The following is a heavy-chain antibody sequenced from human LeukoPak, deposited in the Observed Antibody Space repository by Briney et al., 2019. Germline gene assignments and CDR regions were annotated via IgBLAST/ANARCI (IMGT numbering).Heavy chain of an antibody. CDR3: AKDRGGIAARGKSYDY. CDR2: ISYDGSNK. CDR1: GFTFSSYA. J-gene: IGHJ4*02. V-gene: IGHV3-30-3*01. Sequence: GGSLRLSCAASGFTFSSYAMHWVRQAPGKGLEWVAVISYDGSNKYYADSVKGRFTISRDNSKNTLYLQMNSLRAEDTAVYYCAKDRGGIAARGKSYDYWGQGTLVTVSS. D-gene: IGHD6-13*01.